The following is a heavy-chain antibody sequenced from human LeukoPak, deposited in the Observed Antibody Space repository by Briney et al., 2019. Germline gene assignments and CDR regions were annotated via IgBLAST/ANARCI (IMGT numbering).Heavy chain of an antibody. D-gene: IGHD2-15*01. CDR1: GGSFSGYY. J-gene: IGHJ3*02. Sequence: SETLSLTCAVYGGSFSGYYWSWIRQPPGKGLKWFGEINHSGSTNYNPSLKSRVTISVDTSKNQFSLKLSSVTAADTAVYYCATLSYCSGGSCPPAAFDIWGQGTMVTVSS. V-gene: IGHV4-34*01. CDR3: ATLSYCSGGSCPPAAFDI. CDR2: INHSGST.